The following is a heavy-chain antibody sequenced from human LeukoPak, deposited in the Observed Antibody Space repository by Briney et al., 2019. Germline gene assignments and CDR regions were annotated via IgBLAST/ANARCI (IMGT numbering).Heavy chain of an antibody. Sequence: GGSLRLSCAASGFTFSGSAMHWVRQASGKGLEWVGRIRSKANGYTTAYGASVKGRFTISRDDSQRATYVQMNSLKIEDTAVYYCARRYSGYDTEGWVDYWGQGTLVTVSS. J-gene: IGHJ4*02. CDR2: IRSKANGYTT. CDR3: ARRYSGYDTEGWVDY. V-gene: IGHV3-73*01. D-gene: IGHD5-12*01. CDR1: GFTFSGSA.